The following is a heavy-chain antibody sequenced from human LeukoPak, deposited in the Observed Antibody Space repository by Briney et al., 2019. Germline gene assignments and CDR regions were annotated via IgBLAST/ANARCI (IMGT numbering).Heavy chain of an antibody. V-gene: IGHV3-30*04. D-gene: IGHD3-10*01. CDR1: GFTFSSYA. CDR3: ARESLLVALDP. CDR2: ISYDGSNK. Sequence: GGSLSHSCAPSGFTFSSYAMHGVGQAPGRGVEWVAVISYDGSNKYYADSVKGRFTISRDNSKNTLYLQMNSLRAEDTAVYYCARESLLVALDPWGQGTLVTASS. J-gene: IGHJ5*02.